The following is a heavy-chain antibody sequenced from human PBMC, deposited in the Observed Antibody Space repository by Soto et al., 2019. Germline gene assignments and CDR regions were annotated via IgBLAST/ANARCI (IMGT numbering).Heavy chain of an antibody. J-gene: IGHJ4*02. CDR2: TSFSGGRT. D-gene: IGHD2-21*02. Sequence: PGGSLRLSCAASGFIFSNYAMTWVRQGPGRGLEWVSTTSFSGGRTYYADSVKGRFTISRDNSNNTLFLQMSSLRAGDTAIYYCAKDSRAFCGGDCSKDYWGQGTLVTVSS. V-gene: IGHV3-23*01. CDR1: GFIFSNYA. CDR3: AKDSRAFCGGDCSKDY.